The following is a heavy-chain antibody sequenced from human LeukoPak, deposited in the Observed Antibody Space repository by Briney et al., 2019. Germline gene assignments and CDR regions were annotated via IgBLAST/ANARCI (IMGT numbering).Heavy chain of an antibody. D-gene: IGHD6-19*01. V-gene: IGHV4-59*05. CDR3: ARPARGAVAGGIDY. J-gene: IGHJ4*02. Sequence: PSETLSLTCTVSGGSISSYYWSWIRQPPGKGLEWIGSIYYSGSTYYNPSLKSRVTISVDTSKNQFSLKLSSVTAADTAVYYCARPARGAVAGGIDYWGQGTLVTVSS. CDR2: IYYSGST. CDR1: GGSISSYY.